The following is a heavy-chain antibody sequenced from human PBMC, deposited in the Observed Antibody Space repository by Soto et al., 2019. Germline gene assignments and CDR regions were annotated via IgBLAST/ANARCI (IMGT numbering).Heavy chain of an antibody. CDR2: INSGGEST. CDR1: GFNFISYA. J-gene: IGHJ3*02. D-gene: IGHD4-17*01. CDR3: AHPRGYGVFDAVDI. V-gene: IGHV3-23*01. Sequence: PGGSLRLSCASSGFNFISYAMNWVRRAPGKGLEWVSAINSGGESTFYAESVRGRFTISRDNSLNTLYLHMRSLRPEDTAVYYCAHPRGYGVFDAVDIWGQGTMVTVSS.